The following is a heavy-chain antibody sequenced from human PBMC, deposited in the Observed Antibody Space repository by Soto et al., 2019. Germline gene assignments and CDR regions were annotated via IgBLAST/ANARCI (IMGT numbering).Heavy chain of an antibody. CDR1: GFTFSSYS. Sequence: EVQLVESGGGLVKPGGSLRLSCAASGFTFSSYSMNWVRQAPGKGLEWVSSISSSSSYIYYADSVKGRFTISRDNAKNSLYLQMNSLRAEDTAVYYCARGKYCSGGSCYYYGMDVWGQGTTVTVSS. D-gene: IGHD2-15*01. CDR3: ARGKYCSGGSCYYYGMDV. V-gene: IGHV3-21*01. J-gene: IGHJ6*02. CDR2: ISSSSSYI.